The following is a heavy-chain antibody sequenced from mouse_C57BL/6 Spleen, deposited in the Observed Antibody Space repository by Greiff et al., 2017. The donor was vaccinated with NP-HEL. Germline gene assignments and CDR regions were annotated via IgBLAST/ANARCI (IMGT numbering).Heavy chain of an antibody. Sequence: VQLKESGPELVKPGDSVKISCKASGYSFTGYFMNWVMQSHGKSLEWIGRINPYNGDTFYNQKFKGKATLTVDKSSSTAHMELRSLTSEDSAVYYCAREGVNYYGSSSYYFDYWGQGTTLTVSS. J-gene: IGHJ2*01. D-gene: IGHD1-1*01. CDR1: GYSFTGYF. CDR3: AREGVNYYGSSSYYFDY. CDR2: INPYNGDT. V-gene: IGHV1-20*01.